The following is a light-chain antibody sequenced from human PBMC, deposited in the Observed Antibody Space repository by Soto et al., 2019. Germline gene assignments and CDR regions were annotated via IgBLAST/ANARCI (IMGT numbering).Light chain of an antibody. V-gene: IGKV3-20*01. J-gene: IGKJ4*01. CDR3: HQYGSSPLT. Sequence: EIVLTQSPGTLSLSPGERATLSCRASQSVTSSYLAWYQQKPGQAPRLLIYGASSRATGIPDRFSGSGSGTDFTLTISRLEPEDFAMYYCHQYGSSPLTFGGGTKEEIK. CDR1: QSVTSSY. CDR2: GAS.